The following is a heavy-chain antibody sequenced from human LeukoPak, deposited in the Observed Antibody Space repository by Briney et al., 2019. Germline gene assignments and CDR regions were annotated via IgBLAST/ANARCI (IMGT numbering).Heavy chain of an antibody. CDR1: EDIFPDYY. J-gene: IGHJ6*02. CDR2: INPNSGGT. Sequence: ASVKVSCKGSEDIFPDYYIYWVRQAPGQGLKWMGRINPNSGGTNYAQNFQGRVTMARDTSISTVYMELSRLRSDDTAVYYCARDGGYCSSGTICYSRAEYYYYGLDVWGQGTTVTVSS. CDR3: ARDGGYCSSGTICYSRAEYYYYGLDV. D-gene: IGHD2-2*01. V-gene: IGHV1-2*06.